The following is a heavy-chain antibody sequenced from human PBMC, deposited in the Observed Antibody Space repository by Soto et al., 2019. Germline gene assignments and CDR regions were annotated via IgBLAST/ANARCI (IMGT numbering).Heavy chain of an antibody. V-gene: IGHV3-23*01. D-gene: IGHD3-10*01. CDR3: AIHFYYGSGSYYAVDY. J-gene: IGHJ4*02. Sequence: GGSLRLSCVVSGFTFNNYAMNWVRQAPGKGLEWVSGISASGGSTYYADSVKGRFTISSDSSKHTLYLQMNSLRADDTAIYYCAIHFYYGSGSYYAVDYWGQGTLVTVSS. CDR2: ISASGGST. CDR1: GFTFNNYA.